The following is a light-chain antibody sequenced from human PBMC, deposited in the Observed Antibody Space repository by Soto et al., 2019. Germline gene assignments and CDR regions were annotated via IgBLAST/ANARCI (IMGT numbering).Light chain of an antibody. CDR3: GTWDNSLSAGV. CDR1: GSNIGNNY. CDR2: DDD. V-gene: IGLV1-51*01. Sequence: QSVLTQPASVSAAPGQKVTISCSGSGSNIGNNYVSWYQQLPATAPKLLIYDDDKRPSGIPDRFSGSKSGTSATLDITGLQTGDEADYYCGTWDNSLSAGVFGTGTKVTVL. J-gene: IGLJ1*01.